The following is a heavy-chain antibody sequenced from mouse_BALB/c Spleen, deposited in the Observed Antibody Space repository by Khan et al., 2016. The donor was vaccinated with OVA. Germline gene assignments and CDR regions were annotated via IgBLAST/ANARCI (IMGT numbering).Heavy chain of an antibody. J-gene: IGHJ3*01. CDR1: GYTFSDYV. V-gene: IGHV1-77*01. CDR2: SYPGSGST. Sequence: QVQLKQSGPELVKPGASVKMSCKASGYTFSDYVISWVKLRTGQGLEWIGESYPGSGSTYYNEKFKGKATLTADKSSNNAYLQLSSLTSEDSAVYFCARSYDGAWFAYWGQGTLVTGS. D-gene: IGHD1-1*01. CDR3: ARSYDGAWFAY.